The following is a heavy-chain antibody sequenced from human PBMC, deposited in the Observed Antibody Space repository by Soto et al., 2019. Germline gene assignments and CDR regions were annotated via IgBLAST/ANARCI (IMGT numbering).Heavy chain of an antibody. J-gene: IGHJ6*02. CDR2: ISYDGSNK. CDR1: GFTFSSYA. CDR3: ARDISCIQRCPYQYLGMDV. D-gene: IGHD5-18*01. V-gene: IGHV3-30-3*01. Sequence: GGSLRLSCAASGFTFSSYAMHWVRQAPGKGLEWVAVISYDGSNKYYADSVKGRFTISRDNSKNTLYLQMNSLRAEDTAVYYCARDISCIQRCPYQYLGMDVWGQGTTVTVSS.